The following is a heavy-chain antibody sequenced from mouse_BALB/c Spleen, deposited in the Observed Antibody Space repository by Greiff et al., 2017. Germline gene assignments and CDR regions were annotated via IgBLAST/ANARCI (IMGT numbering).Heavy chain of an antibody. D-gene: IGHD2-4*01. CDR3: ARYYDYDAWFAY. V-gene: IGHV5-9*03. J-gene: IGHJ3*01. CDR1: GFTFSSYT. Sequence: EVKLVESGGGLVKPGGSLKLSCAASGFTFSSYTMSWVRQTPEKRLEWVATISSGGGNTYYPDSVKGRFTISRDNAKNNLYLQMSSLRSEDTALYYCARYYDYDAWFAYWGQGTLVTVSA. CDR2: ISSGGGNT.